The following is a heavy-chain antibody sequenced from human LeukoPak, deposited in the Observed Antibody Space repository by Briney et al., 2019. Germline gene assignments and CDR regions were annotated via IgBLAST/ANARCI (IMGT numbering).Heavy chain of an antibody. Sequence: GGSLRLSCAASGFTVSSNYMSWVRQAPGKGLEWVSVIYSGGSTYYADSVKGRFTISRDNSKNTLYLQMNILRAEDTAVYYCARVFAGDYFDYWGQGTLVTVSS. V-gene: IGHV3-66*02. D-gene: IGHD3-3*01. CDR3: ARVFAGDYFDY. J-gene: IGHJ4*02. CDR2: IYSGGST. CDR1: GFTVSSNY.